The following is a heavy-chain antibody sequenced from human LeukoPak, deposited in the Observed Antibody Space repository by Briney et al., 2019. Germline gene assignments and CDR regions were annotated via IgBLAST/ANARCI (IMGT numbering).Heavy chain of an antibody. D-gene: IGHD3-22*01. CDR1: GFSLSTSGVS. V-gene: IGHV2-5*02. J-gene: IGHJ4*02. Sequence: SGPTLVKPTQTLTLTCTFSGFSLSTSGVSVGWIRQPPGKALEWLALIYWDADKRYSPSLKSRLTITKDTSKNQVVLTMTNVDPVDTATYFCARAHYDSSGYYSDHFDYWGQGTLVTVSS. CDR2: IYWDADK. CDR3: ARAHYDSSGYYSDHFDY.